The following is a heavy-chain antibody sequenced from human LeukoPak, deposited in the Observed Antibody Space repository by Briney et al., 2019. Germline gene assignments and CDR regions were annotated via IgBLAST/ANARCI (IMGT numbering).Heavy chain of an antibody. D-gene: IGHD2-21*02. CDR3: ARDGTVTGIKDYFDS. Sequence: PGGSLRLSCAASGFTFSSYWMSWVRQAPGKGLELVASIEQDGSVKYYVDSVKGRFTASRDNAKTSLYLEMNSLRAEDTAVYYCARDGTVTGIKDYFDSWGQGTLVTVSS. CDR1: GFTFSSYW. V-gene: IGHV3-7*05. CDR2: IEQDGSVK. J-gene: IGHJ4*02.